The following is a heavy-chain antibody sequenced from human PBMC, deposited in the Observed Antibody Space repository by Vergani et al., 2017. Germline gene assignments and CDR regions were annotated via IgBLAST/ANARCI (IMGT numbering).Heavy chain of an antibody. D-gene: IGHD3-3*01. CDR1: GGSISSYY. Sequence: QVQLQESGPGLVKPSETLSLTCTVSGGSISSYYWSWIRQPPGKGLEWIGYIYYSGSTYYNPSLKSRVTISVDTSKNQFSLKLSSVTAADTAVYYCARGPSDYDFWSGYYKGNWFDPWGQGTLVTVSS. V-gene: IGHV4-59*12. CDR3: ARGPSDYDFWSGYYKGNWFDP. J-gene: IGHJ5*02. CDR2: IYYSGST.